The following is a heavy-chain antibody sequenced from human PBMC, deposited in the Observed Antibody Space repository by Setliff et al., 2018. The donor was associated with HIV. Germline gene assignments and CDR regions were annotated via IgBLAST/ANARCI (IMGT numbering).Heavy chain of an antibody. J-gene: IGHJ5*02. V-gene: IGHV2-5*01. D-gene: IGHD3-22*01. CDR3: AHRSGDSSGREFDP. CDR1: GFSLSTSGVG. Sequence: GSGPTLVNPTQTLTLTCTLSGFSLSTSGVGVGWIRQPPGKALEWLGIIYWNDDKRYSPSLKNRLTITKDTSKNQVVLTMTNMDPVDTATYYCAHRSGDSSGREFDPWGQGTLVTVSS. CDR2: IYWNDDK.